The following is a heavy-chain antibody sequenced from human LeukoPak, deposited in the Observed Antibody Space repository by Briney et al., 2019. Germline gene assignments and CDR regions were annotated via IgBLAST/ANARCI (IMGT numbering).Heavy chain of an antibody. CDR2: IYSGGST. D-gene: IGHD2-2*01. CDR3: ASVGPGSSRYGMDV. V-gene: IGHV3-53*01. Sequence: PLGCLRLSRAASGVTPSSNYMSCGRPAPGEGLEWGSVIYSGGSTYYADSVKGRFTISRDNSKNTPYLQMNSLRAEHTAVYYCASVGPGSSRYGMDVWGQGTTVTVSS. CDR1: GVTPSSNY. J-gene: IGHJ6*02.